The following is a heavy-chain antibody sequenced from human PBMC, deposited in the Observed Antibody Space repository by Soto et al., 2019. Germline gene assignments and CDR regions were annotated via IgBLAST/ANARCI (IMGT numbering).Heavy chain of an antibody. CDR3: ERVISRSGYYYYYYQGMDV. CDR1: GGSFSGYY. Sequence: SETLSLTCAVYGGSFSGYYWSWIRQPPGKGLGWIGAINHSGSTNDNPSLKSRVTISVDTSRNQFSLKLSSVTSADTAVYYSERVISRSGYYYYYYQGMDVWGTGPTVNVSS. V-gene: IGHV4-34*01. CDR2: INHSGST. J-gene: IGHJ6*01. D-gene: IGHD3-22*01.